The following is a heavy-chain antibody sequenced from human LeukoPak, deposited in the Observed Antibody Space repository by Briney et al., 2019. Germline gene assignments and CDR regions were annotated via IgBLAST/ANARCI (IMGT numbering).Heavy chain of an antibody. CDR3: ARGQHYYDFWSGTLGY. J-gene: IGHJ4*02. Sequence: GGSLRLSCAASGFTFSDYYMSWIRQAPGKGLEGVSYISSSGSTIYYADSVKGRFTISRDNAKNSLYLQMNSLRAEDTAVYYCARGQHYYDFWSGTLGYWGQGTLVTVSS. CDR1: GFTFSDYY. V-gene: IGHV3-11*01. D-gene: IGHD3-3*01. CDR2: ISSSGSTI.